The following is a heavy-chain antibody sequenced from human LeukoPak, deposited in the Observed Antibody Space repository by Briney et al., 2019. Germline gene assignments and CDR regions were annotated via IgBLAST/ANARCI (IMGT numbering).Heavy chain of an antibody. V-gene: IGHV3-21*01. D-gene: IGHD3-10*01. J-gene: IGHJ5*02. CDR3: AKDFGSS. CDR2: INNVGSHI. Sequence: GGSLRLSCAASGFTFSNSAMNWVRQAPGKGLEWVSSINNVGSHIYYADSVKGRFTISRDNSKNTLYLQMNSLRAEDTAVYYCAKDFGSSWGQGTLVTVSS. CDR1: GFTFSNSA.